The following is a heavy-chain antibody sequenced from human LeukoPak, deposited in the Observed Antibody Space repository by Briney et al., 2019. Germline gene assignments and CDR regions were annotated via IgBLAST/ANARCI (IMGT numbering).Heavy chain of an antibody. V-gene: IGHV3-74*01. D-gene: IGHD4-17*01. J-gene: IGHJ4*02. Sequence: GGSLRLSCAASGFTFSNYWTHWVRQAPGKGLVWVSRINSGGSSTSYADSVKDRFTISRDNAKNTLYLQMNSLRAEDTAVYFCARELYGDYGVDYWGQGTLVTVSS. CDR2: INSGGSST. CDR3: ARELYGDYGVDY. CDR1: GFTFSNYW.